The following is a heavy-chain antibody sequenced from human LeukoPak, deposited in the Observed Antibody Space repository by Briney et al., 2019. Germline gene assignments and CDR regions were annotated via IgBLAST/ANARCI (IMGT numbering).Heavy chain of an antibody. D-gene: IGHD6-13*01. Sequence: GGSLRLSCAASGFTFSSYWMHWVRQAPGQGLEWVASIKEDGSEKHYVDSVKGRFTISRDNGKNSLYLQMNSLRAEDTAVYYCARDSGWWRFDFWGQGTLVTVSS. J-gene: IGHJ4*02. CDR3: ARDSGWWRFDF. V-gene: IGHV3-7*03. CDR2: IKEDGSEK. CDR1: GFTFSSYW.